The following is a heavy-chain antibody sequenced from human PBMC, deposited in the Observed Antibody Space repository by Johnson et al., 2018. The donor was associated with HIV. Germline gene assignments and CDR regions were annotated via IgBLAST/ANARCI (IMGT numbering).Heavy chain of an antibody. CDR1: GFTFDDYG. Sequence: VQVVESGGGLVQPGRSLRLSCAASGFTFDDYGMSWVRQAPGKGLEWVSGISGTGGSTYYADSVKGRFTISRDNSKNTLYLQMNSLRAEDTAVYYCARDPYSGSYSAFDIWGQGTMVTVSS. CDR2: ISGTGGST. J-gene: IGHJ3*02. CDR3: ARDPYSGSYSAFDI. D-gene: IGHD1-26*01. V-gene: IGHV3-23*04.